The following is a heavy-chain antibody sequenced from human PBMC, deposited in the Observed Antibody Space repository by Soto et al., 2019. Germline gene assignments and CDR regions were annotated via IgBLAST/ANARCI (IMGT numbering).Heavy chain of an antibody. CDR1: GGSISSGDYY. V-gene: IGHV4-30-4*02. Sequence: SDTLSLTCTVSGGSISSGDYYWSWIRQPPGKGLEWIGYIYYSGSTYYNPSLKSRVTISVDTSKNQFSLKLSSVTAADTAVYYCARDPHQTYYYGSGSSGYFDYWGQGTLVTVSS. J-gene: IGHJ4*02. CDR2: IYYSGST. CDR3: ARDPHQTYYYGSGSSGYFDY. D-gene: IGHD3-10*01.